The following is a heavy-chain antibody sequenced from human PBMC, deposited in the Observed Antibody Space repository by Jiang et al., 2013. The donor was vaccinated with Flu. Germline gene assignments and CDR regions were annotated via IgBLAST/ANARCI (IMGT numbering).Heavy chain of an antibody. CDR2: TYYRSKWYL. V-gene: IGHV6-1*01. Sequence: QTLSPTCTISGDSVSSDSAAWNWIRQSPSRGLEWLGRTYYRSKWYLDYALSVQSRITINPDTSKNQFSLHLKSVTPEDSALYYCASGPGDYWGQGILVTVSS. CDR3: ASGPGDY. J-gene: IGHJ4*02. CDR1: GDSVSSDSAA.